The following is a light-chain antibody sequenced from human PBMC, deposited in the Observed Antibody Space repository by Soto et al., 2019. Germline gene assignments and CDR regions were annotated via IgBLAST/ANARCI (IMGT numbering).Light chain of an antibody. CDR2: DTS. V-gene: IGKV3-11*01. CDR3: HQRYIWPPLT. Sequence: EIVLTQSPATLSLSPGERATLSCRASQSVENYLAWFQQKRGQAPRLLIYDTSNRAAGIPDRFSGSGSGTGFTLAISSLEPEDFAVYYCHQRYIWPPLTFGGGTKVEIK. CDR1: QSVENY. J-gene: IGKJ4*01.